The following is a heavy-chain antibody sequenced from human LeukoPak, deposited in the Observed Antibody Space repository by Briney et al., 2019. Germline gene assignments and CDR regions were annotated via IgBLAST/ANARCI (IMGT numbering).Heavy chain of an antibody. CDR2: IISIFGTA. Sequence: GASVKVSCKASGGTFSSYAISWVRQAPGQGLEWMGGIISIFGTANYAQKFQGRVTITADESTSTAYMELSSLRSEDTAVYYCARAGSGWYVRSFDYWGQGTLVTVSS. CDR3: ARAGSGWYVRSFDY. D-gene: IGHD6-19*01. J-gene: IGHJ4*02. CDR1: GGTFSSYA. V-gene: IGHV1-69*13.